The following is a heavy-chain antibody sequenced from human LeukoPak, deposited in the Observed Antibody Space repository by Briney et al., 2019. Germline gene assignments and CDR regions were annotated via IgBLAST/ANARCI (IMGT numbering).Heavy chain of an antibody. CDR3: AKDLHHYDIVTGLDY. D-gene: IGHD3-9*01. CDR1: GFTFDDYA. Sequence: PGGSLRLSCAASGFTFDDYAMHWVRQAPGKGLEWVSGISWNSGSIGYADSVKGRFTISRDNAKNSLYLQMNSLRAEDTALYSCAKDLHHYDIVTGLDYWGQGTLVTVSS. J-gene: IGHJ4*02. CDR2: ISWNSGSI. V-gene: IGHV3-9*01.